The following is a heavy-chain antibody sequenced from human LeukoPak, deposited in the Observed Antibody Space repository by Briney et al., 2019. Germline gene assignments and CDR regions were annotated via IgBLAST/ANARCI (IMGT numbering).Heavy chain of an antibody. D-gene: IGHD1-26*01. CDR2: INPNSGGT. CDR1: GYTFTGYY. V-gene: IGHV1-2*02. J-gene: IGHJ4*02. Sequence: ASVKVSCKASGYTFTGYYMHWVRQAPGQGLEWMGWINPNSGGTNYAQKFQGRVTMTRDTSISTAYMEVSRRRSDDTAVYYCATFAGEHQAPFDYWGQGTLVTVSS. CDR3: ATFAGEHQAPFDY.